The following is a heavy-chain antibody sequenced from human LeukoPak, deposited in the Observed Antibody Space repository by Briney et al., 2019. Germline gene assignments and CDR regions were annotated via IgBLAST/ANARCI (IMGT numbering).Heavy chain of an antibody. J-gene: IGHJ4*02. CDR1: GGSISSSSYY. Sequence: PSETLSLTCTVSGGSISSSSYYWGWIRQPPGKGLEWIGSIYYSGSTYYNPSLKSRVTISVDTSKNQFSLKLSSVTAADTAVYYCARLGITMVRGVYWGQGTLVTVSS. CDR2: IYYSGST. V-gene: IGHV4-39*01. D-gene: IGHD3-10*01. CDR3: ARLGITMVRGVY.